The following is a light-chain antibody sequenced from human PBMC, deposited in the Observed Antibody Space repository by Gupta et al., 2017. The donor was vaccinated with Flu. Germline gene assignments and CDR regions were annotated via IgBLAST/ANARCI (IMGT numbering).Light chain of an antibody. V-gene: IGLV2-14*01. CDR1: RNDVGHYYS. CDR3: RSYTSSNSLV. J-gene: IGLJ3*02. CDR2: EVN. Sequence: SITISCTGTRNDVGHYYSDSWYQHPAGKAPILMIYEVNNRPSVVAQRFSGSTSSNAASLTISGLQAEDEADYYRRSYTSSNSLVFGGGTKLTVL.